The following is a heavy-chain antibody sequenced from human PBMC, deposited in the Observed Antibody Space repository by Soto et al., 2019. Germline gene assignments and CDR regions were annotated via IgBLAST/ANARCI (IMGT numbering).Heavy chain of an antibody. CDR3: VRSEVDTAMVTNYGSDV. CDR1: GYSFTSYW. Sequence: GESLKISCKGSGYSFTSYWISWVRQMPGKGLEWMGRIDPSDSYTNYSPSFQGHVTISADKSISTAYLEWSSLKAWDTSMYYCVRSEVDTAMVTNYGSDVWGQGTRVTVSS. J-gene: IGHJ6*02. CDR2: IDPSDSYT. D-gene: IGHD5-18*01. V-gene: IGHV5-10-1*01.